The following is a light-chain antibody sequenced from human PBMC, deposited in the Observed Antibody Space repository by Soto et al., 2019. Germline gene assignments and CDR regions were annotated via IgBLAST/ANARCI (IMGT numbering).Light chain of an antibody. CDR3: SSYAGSNNLV. CDR1: SSDVGGYKY. J-gene: IGLJ2*01. V-gene: IGLV2-8*01. Sequence: QSALTQPPSASGSPGQSVTISCTGTSSDVGGYKYVSWYQQHPGKAPKLMIYEVSKRPSGVPDRFSGSKSGNTASLTVSGLQSEDEADYYCSSYAGSNNLVFVGGTKLTVL. CDR2: EVS.